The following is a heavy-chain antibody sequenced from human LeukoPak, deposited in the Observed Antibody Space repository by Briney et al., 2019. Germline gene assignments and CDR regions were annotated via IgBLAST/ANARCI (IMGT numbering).Heavy chain of an antibody. D-gene: IGHD5-12*01. CDR3: ARAVSVGATTMRY. Sequence: AASVKVSCKASGYTFTSYDINWVRQATGQGLEWMGWMNPNSGNTGYAQKFQGRVTMTRDTSTSTVYMELSSLRSEDTAVYYCARAVSVGATTMRYWGQGTLVTVSS. J-gene: IGHJ4*02. CDR1: GYTFTSYD. V-gene: IGHV1-8*01. CDR2: MNPNSGNT.